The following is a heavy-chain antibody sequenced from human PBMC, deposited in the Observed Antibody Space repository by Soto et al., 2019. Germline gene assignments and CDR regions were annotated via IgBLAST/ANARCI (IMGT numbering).Heavy chain of an antibody. J-gene: IGHJ1*01. D-gene: IGHD2-15*01. CDR3: ARGERGIVVVVAATAEYFQH. CDR2: INHSGST. Sequence: QVQLQQWGAGLLKPSETLSLTCAVYGGSFSGYYWSWIRQPPGKGLEWIGEINHSGSTNYNPSLKSRVTISVDTSKNQFSLKLSSVTAADTAVYYCARGERGIVVVVAATAEYFQHWGQGTLVTVSS. V-gene: IGHV4-34*01. CDR1: GGSFSGYY.